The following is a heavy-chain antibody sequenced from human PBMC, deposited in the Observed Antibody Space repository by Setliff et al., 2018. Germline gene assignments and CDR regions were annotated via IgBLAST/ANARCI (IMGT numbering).Heavy chain of an antibody. CDR2: IHYSGTT. CDR1: GASINSGTYY. Sequence: SETLSLTCTVSGASINSGTYYWAWIRQPPGKGLEWIGRIHYSGTTYYNASLKSRVTMSVDTSKNQFSLNLSSVTAADTAVSYWARTGTYRYFDYWGQGALVTVSS. J-gene: IGHJ4*02. V-gene: IGHV4-39*01. CDR3: ARTGTYRYFDY. D-gene: IGHD1-26*01.